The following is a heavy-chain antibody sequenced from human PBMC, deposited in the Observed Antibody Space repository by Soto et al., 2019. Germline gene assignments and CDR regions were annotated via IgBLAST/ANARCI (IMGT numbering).Heavy chain of an antibody. CDR1: GFTFSSYG. D-gene: IGHD5-18*01. J-gene: IGHJ4*02. Sequence: QVQLVESGGGVVQPGRSLRLSCAASGFTFSSYGMHWVRQAPGKGLEWVAVISYDGSNKYYADSVKGRFTISRDNSKNTXYXXMNSLRAEDTAVYYCAKEAVPAMGWRGVGSFYFDYWGQGTLVTVSS. CDR2: ISYDGSNK. CDR3: AKEAVPAMGWRGVGSFYFDY. V-gene: IGHV3-30*18.